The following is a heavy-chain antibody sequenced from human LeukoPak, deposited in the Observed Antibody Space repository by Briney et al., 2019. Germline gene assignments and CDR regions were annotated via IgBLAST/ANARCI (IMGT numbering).Heavy chain of an antibody. V-gene: IGHV3-21*01. D-gene: IGHD6-19*01. CDR1: GFTFSSYS. J-gene: IGHJ4*02. Sequence: PLGGLRLSCAASGFTFSSYSMNWVRQAPGKGLEWVSSISSSSSYIYYADSVKGRFTISRDNAKNSLYLQINSLRAEDTAVYYCARDLNSSGWYRFDYWGQGTLVTVSS. CDR3: ARDLNSSGWYRFDY. CDR2: ISSSSSYI.